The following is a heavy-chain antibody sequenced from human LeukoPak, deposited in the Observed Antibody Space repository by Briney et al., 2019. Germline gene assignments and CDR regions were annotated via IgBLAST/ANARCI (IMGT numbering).Heavy chain of an antibody. D-gene: IGHD1-20*01. V-gene: IGHV3-23*01. J-gene: IGHJ4*02. Sequence: GGSLRLSCGGSGFTFSRYAMTWVRQAPRRGLEWVAVISGSGGSIYYANSVKGRFTISRDNSKNTLYLQMNSLRAEDTALYYCAKDRITVTPYYFDYWGQGTLVTVSS. CDR3: AKDRITVTPYYFDY. CDR1: GFTFSRYA. CDR2: ISGSGGSI.